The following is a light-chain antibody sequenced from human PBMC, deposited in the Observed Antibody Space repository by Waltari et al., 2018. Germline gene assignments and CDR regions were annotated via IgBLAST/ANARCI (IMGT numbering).Light chain of an antibody. Sequence: SHELTQPPSASVSPGQTARITCSGDAFSSTYAYWYQQKSGQAPVLVIYEDSKRPSGIPERFSGSGSGTMATLTISGAQVDDEADYYCYSSDNSGFYKLFGGGTKLTVL. CDR1: AFSSTY. CDR3: YSSDNSGFYKL. CDR2: EDS. V-gene: IGLV3-10*01. J-gene: IGLJ2*01.